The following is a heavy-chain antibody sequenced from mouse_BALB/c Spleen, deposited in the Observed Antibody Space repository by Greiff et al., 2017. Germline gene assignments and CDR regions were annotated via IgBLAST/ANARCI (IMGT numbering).Heavy chain of an antibody. D-gene: IGHD2-1*01. V-gene: IGHV2-2*02. CDR2: IWSGGST. CDR1: GFSLTSYG. Sequence: QVQLKQSGPGLVQPSQSLSITCTVSGFSLTSYGVHWVRQSPGKGLEWLGVIWSGGSTDYNAAFISRLSISKDNSKSQVFFKMNSLQANDTAIYYCARNTGYGTTRYFDVWGAGTTVTVSS. CDR3: ARNTGYGTTRYFDV. J-gene: IGHJ1*01.